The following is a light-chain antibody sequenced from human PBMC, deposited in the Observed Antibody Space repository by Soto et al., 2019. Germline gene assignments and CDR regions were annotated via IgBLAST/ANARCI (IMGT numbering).Light chain of an antibody. Sequence: QAVVTQPPSASGTPGQRVTISCSGSSSNIGGNAVNWYQQLPGTTPKLLIYSNNQRPSGVPDRFSGSKSGTSASLASSGLQSEDEADYYCAAWDDSLSGYVFGTGTKVTVL. CDR2: SNN. V-gene: IGLV1-44*01. CDR1: SSNIGGNA. CDR3: AAWDDSLSGYV. J-gene: IGLJ1*01.